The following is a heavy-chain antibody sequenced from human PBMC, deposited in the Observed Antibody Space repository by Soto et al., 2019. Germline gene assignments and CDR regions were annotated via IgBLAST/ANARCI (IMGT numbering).Heavy chain of an antibody. CDR1: GFTFDDYA. V-gene: IGHV3-9*01. CDR3: ARGYDFWSGTIDY. CDR2: ISWNSGSI. Sequence: EVQLVESGGGLVQPGRSLRLSCAASGFTFDDYAMHWVRQAPGKGLEWVSGISWNSGSIGYADSVKGRFTISRDNDKNSLYLQMNSLRAEDTALYYCARGYDFWSGTIDYWGQGTLVTVSS. J-gene: IGHJ4*02. D-gene: IGHD3-3*01.